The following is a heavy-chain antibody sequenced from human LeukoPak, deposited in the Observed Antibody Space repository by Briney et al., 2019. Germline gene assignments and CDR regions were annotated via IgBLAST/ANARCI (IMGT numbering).Heavy chain of an antibody. CDR3: AKDLGYCSGGSCYSEGY. V-gene: IGHV3-23*01. CDR1: GFTFRSYV. Sequence: PGGSLRLSCAASGFTFRSYVMTWVRQAPGKGLEWVSAISGSGVNTYYADSVKGRFTISRDTSKNMLYLQMSSLRAEDTAVYYCAKDLGYCSGGSCYSEGYWGQGTLVTVSS. CDR2: ISGSGVNT. D-gene: IGHD2-15*01. J-gene: IGHJ4*02.